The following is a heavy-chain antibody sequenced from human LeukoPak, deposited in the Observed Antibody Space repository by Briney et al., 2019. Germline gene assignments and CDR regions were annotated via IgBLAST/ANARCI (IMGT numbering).Heavy chain of an antibody. Sequence: GGSLRLSCAASGFTFSSYGMHWVRQAPGKGLEWVAVISYDGSNKYYADSVKGRFTISRDNSKNTLYLQMNSLRAEDTAVYYCAKDDVWGSYRPDYWGQGTLVTVSS. CDR1: GFTFSSYG. J-gene: IGHJ4*02. V-gene: IGHV3-30*18. D-gene: IGHD3-16*02. CDR2: ISYDGSNK. CDR3: AKDDVWGSYRPDY.